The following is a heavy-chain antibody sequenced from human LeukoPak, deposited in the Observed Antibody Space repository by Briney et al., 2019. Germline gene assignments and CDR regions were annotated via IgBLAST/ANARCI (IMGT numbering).Heavy chain of an antibody. CDR1: GFTVSSNY. CDR2: IYSGGST. D-gene: IGHD2-15*01. V-gene: IGHV3-53*01. Sequence: GGSLRLSCAASGFTVSSNYMSWVRQAPGKGLEWVSVIYSGGSTYYADSEKGRFTISRDNSKNTLYLQMNSLRAEDTAVYYCARGLTPTSSDYWGQGTLVTVSS. CDR3: ARGLTPTSSDY. J-gene: IGHJ4*02.